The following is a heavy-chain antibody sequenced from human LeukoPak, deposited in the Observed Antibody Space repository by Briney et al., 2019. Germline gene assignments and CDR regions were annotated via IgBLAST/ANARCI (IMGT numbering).Heavy chain of an antibody. CDR1: GGSISSSSYY. D-gene: IGHD6-13*01. Sequence: SETLSLTCTVSGGSISSSSYYWGWIRQPPGKGLEWIGSIYYSGSTYYNPSLKSRVTISVDTSKNQFSLKLSSVTAADTAVYYCARGSWSLDYWGQGTLVTVSS. CDR3: ARGSWSLDY. J-gene: IGHJ4*02. V-gene: IGHV4-39*07. CDR2: IYYSGST.